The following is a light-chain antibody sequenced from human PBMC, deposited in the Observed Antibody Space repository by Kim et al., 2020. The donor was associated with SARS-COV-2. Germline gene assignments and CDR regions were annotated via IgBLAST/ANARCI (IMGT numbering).Light chain of an antibody. CDR2: KAS. J-gene: IGKJ1*01. CDR3: QQYNTYSPRA. CDR1: QTISTY. Sequence: SVGDRVTITCRASQTISTYLAWYQQKPRKAPNVLIYKASSLESGVPSRFSGSGSGTEFTLTISSLQPDDFATYYCQQYNTYSPRAFGQGTKVDIK. V-gene: IGKV1-5*03.